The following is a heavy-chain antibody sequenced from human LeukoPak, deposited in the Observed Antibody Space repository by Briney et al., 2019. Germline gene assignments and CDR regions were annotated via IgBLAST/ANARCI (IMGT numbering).Heavy chain of an antibody. Sequence: GESLKISCKGSGYRFTNYWIGWVRQLPGKGLEWLGVIYPGDSDTRYSPSFQGQVTISADKSISTAYLQWSSLKDSDTAMYYCARAPRDDSSAYYSAFDLWGQGTMVTVSS. V-gene: IGHV5-51*01. CDR1: GYRFTNYW. J-gene: IGHJ3*01. CDR3: ARAPRDDSSAYYSAFDL. CDR2: IYPGDSDT. D-gene: IGHD3-22*01.